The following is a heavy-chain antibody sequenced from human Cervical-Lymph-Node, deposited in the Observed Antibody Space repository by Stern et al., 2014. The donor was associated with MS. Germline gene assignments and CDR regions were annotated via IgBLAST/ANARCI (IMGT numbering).Heavy chain of an antibody. J-gene: IGHJ4*02. Sequence: QVQLGQSGAEVKKPGASVKVSCKASGYTFTSYGISWVRQAPGQGLEWMGWITVYTGNIDYTNYAHKLQGRVTMTTDTSTSTVYMELRSLRSDDTAVYYCARHRGRAGWYEVDNWGQGTLVTVSS. CDR1: GYTFTSYG. CDR2: ITVYTGNIDYT. CDR3: ARHRGRAGWYEVDN. D-gene: IGHD6-19*01. V-gene: IGHV1-18*01.